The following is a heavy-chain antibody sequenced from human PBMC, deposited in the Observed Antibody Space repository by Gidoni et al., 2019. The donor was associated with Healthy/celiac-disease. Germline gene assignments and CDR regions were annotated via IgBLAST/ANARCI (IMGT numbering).Heavy chain of an antibody. Sequence: EVQLLESGGGLVQPGGSLRLSCAASGFTFSSYSLSWVRQAPGKGLEWGAAISGSGGSTYYADSVKGRFTISRDNSKNTLYLQMNSLRAEDTAVYYCAKGDCSSTSCYSGNWFDPWGQGTLVTVSS. V-gene: IGHV3-23*01. D-gene: IGHD2-2*01. CDR1: GFTFSSYS. J-gene: IGHJ5*02. CDR3: AKGDCSSTSCYSGNWFDP. CDR2: ISGSGGST.